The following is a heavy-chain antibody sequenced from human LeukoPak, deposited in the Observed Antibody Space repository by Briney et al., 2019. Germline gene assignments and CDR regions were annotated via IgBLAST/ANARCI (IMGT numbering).Heavy chain of an antibody. CDR2: IRSKAYGGTT. Sequence: PGGSLRLSCTASGFTFGDYAMSWVRQAPGKGLEWVGFIRSKAYGGTTEYAASVKGRFTISRDDSKSIAYLQMNSLKTEDTAVYYCTRDGPGDYYYYYYMDVWGKGTTVTISS. V-gene: IGHV3-49*04. CDR3: TRDGPGDYYYYYYMDV. J-gene: IGHJ6*03. D-gene: IGHD4-17*01. CDR1: GFTFGDYA.